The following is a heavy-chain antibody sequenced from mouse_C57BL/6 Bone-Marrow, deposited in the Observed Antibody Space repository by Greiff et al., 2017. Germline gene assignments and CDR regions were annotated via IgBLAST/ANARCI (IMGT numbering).Heavy chain of an antibody. Sequence: QVQLQQSGPELVKPGASVKISCKASGYAFSSSWMNWVKQRPGKGLEWIGRIYPGDGATNYNGKFKGKATLTADKSSSTAYMQLSSLTSEDSAVYFCARYDGSSDAWFAYWGQGTLVTVSA. D-gene: IGHD1-1*01. J-gene: IGHJ3*01. V-gene: IGHV1-82*01. CDR3: ARYDGSSDAWFAY. CDR2: IYPGDGAT. CDR1: GYAFSSSW.